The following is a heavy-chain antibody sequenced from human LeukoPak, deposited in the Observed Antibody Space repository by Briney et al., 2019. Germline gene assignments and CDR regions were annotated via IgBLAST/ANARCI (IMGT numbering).Heavy chain of an antibody. CDR1: GFTFSSYS. J-gene: IGHJ4*02. V-gene: IGHV3-21*01. CDR3: ARGGSSGWYYFDY. CDR2: ISSSSSHI. Sequence: GGSLRLSCAASGFTFSSYSMKWVRQAPGKGLEWVSSISSSSSHIYYADSVKGRFTISRDNAKNSLYLQMNSLRAEDTAVYYCARGGSSGWYYFDYWGQETLVTVSS. D-gene: IGHD6-19*01.